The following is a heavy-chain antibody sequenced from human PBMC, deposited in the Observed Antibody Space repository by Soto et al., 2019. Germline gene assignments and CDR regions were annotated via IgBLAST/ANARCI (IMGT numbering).Heavy chain of an antibody. CDR2: ISGSGGST. CDR3: AKASSITIFGVVISFDY. CDR1: GFTFSSYA. V-gene: IGHV3-23*01. D-gene: IGHD3-3*01. Sequence: GGSLRLSCAASGFTFSSYAMSWVRQAPGKGLEWVSAISGSGGSTYYADSVKGRFTISRDNSKNTLYLQMNSLRAEDTAVYYCAKASSITIFGVVISFDYWGQGTLVTVSS. J-gene: IGHJ4*02.